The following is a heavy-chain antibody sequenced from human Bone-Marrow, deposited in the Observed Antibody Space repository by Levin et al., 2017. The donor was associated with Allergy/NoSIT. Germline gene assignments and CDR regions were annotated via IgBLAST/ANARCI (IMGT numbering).Heavy chain of an antibody. CDR3: ASDITVAGSKAMDV. CDR1: GYTFTNYA. Sequence: RGESLKISCKASGYTFTNYAVNWLRQAPGQGPEWMGWISTKTGIPRYAQGFRGRFDFSLDTSVSTANLQISSLKAEDTAVYYCASDITVAGSKAMDVWGQGTTVTVSS. J-gene: IGHJ6*02. V-gene: IGHV7-4-1*02. D-gene: IGHD6-19*01. CDR2: ISTKTGIP.